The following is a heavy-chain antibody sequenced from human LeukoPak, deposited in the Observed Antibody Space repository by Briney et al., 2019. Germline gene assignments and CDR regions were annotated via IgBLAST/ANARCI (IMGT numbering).Heavy chain of an antibody. Sequence: PGGSLRLSCAASGFTFTNYWMSWVRQAPGKGLELVANIRQDRSEKYYVDSVKGRFTISRDNAKNSLYLQMNSLRAEDTAVYYCARDHHRRLYDSQARDTFDFWGQGTMVTVSS. CDR1: GFTFTNYW. J-gene: IGHJ3*01. V-gene: IGHV3-7*01. CDR3: ARDHHRRLYDSQARDTFDF. D-gene: IGHD3-22*01. CDR2: IRQDRSEK.